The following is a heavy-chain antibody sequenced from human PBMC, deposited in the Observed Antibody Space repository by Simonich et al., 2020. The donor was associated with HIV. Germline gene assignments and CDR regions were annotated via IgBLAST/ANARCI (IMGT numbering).Heavy chain of an antibody. CDR3: VRRQPRTYNFDY. D-gene: IGHD2-2*01. Sequence: EVQLVQSGAEVKKPGESLTISCKGSGYSVTSAWIGWLRQMPGKGLEWMRIIYAGDSATRYSPSFQGQVTMSAYTSISTAYLQWSSLKASDTAMYYCVRRQPRTYNFDYWGQGTLVTVSS. J-gene: IGHJ4*02. CDR2: IYAGDSAT. V-gene: IGHV5-51*03. CDR1: GYSVTSAW.